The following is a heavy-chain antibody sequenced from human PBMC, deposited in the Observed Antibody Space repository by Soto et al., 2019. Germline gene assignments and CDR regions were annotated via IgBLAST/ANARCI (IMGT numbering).Heavy chain of an antibody. CDR2: INANGIDT. V-gene: IGHV3-23*01. Sequence: PGGSLRLSCAASGFTFWYHGMSWVRQAPGKGLEWVSTINANGIDTHYPDSVKGRFTISRDNSRNTLDLHMSSLRAEDTALYHCGSWVSAHFDYWGQGTMVTVSS. CDR3: GSWVSAHFDY. CDR1: GFTFWYHG. D-gene: IGHD2-8*01. J-gene: IGHJ4*02.